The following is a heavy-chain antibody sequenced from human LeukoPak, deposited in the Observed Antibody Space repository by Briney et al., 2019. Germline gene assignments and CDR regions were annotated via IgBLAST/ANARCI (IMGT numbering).Heavy chain of an antibody. Sequence: GASVKVSCKASGYTFTTAAMHWVRQAPGQRLEWMGWINTGNGNAKYSQKFQGRVTITRDTSASTAYVELSSLKSEDTGVYFCARADNGGNWFDPWGQGTLVTVSS. V-gene: IGHV1-3*04. J-gene: IGHJ5*02. CDR1: GYTFTTAA. CDR3: ARADNGGNWFDP. CDR2: INTGNGNA. D-gene: IGHD4-23*01.